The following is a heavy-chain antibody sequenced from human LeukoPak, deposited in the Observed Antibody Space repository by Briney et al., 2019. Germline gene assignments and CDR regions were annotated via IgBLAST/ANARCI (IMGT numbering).Heavy chain of an antibody. J-gene: IGHJ4*02. Sequence: PGGSLRLSCAASGFTFSSYWMHWVRQAPGKGLEWVAVIWSDGTNRFYSDSVKGRFTISRDDAGKTVYLHMSSLRPEDTGVYYCAKDAQRGFDYSNSLEYWGQGTPVTVST. CDR3: AKDAQRGFDYSNSLEY. D-gene: IGHD4-11*01. CDR1: GFTFSSYW. V-gene: IGHV3-33*03. CDR2: IWSDGTNR.